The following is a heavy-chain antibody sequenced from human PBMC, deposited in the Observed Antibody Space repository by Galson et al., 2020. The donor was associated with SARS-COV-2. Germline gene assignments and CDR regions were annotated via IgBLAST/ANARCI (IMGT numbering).Heavy chain of an antibody. CDR2: INPNSGGT. CDR1: GYTFTGYY. Sequence: ASVKVSCKASGYTFTGYYMHWVRQAPGQGLEWMGWINPNSGGTNNAQKFQGWVTMTRDTSISTAYMELSRLRSDDTAVYYCARDGSSSISTNFDYWGQGTLVTVSS. J-gene: IGHJ4*02. V-gene: IGHV1-2*04. CDR3: ARDGSSSISTNFDY. D-gene: IGHD6-6*01.